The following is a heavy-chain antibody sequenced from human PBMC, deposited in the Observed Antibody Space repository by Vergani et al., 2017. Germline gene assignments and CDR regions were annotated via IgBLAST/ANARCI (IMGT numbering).Heavy chain of an antibody. CDR2: ISSSSSYI. CDR1: GFTFSSYS. Sequence: EVQLVESGGGLVKPGGSLRLSCAASGFTFSSYSMNWVRQAPGKGLEWVSSISSSSSYIYYADSVKGRFTISRDNAKNALYLQMNSLRAEDTAVYYCARDSGAPRDSYGSDYYYYGMDVWGQGTTVTVSS. V-gene: IGHV3-21*01. J-gene: IGHJ6*02. D-gene: IGHD5-18*01. CDR3: ARDSGAPRDSYGSDYYYYGMDV.